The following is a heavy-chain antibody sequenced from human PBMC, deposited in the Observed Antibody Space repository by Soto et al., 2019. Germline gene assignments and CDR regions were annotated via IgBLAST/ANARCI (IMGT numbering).Heavy chain of an antibody. V-gene: IGHV3-74*01. Sequence: GGSLRLSCAASGFPLGLYWMHWVRQAPGKGLVWVSRLSRDGKNATYAESMKGRFTTSRDNGKNKLFLKMNNLRVDDTAVYYCARVGNGYNYGDLYYHGMDVWGQGTTVTVSS. D-gene: IGHD5-12*01. CDR2: LSRDGKNA. CDR3: ARVGNGYNYGDLYYHGMDV. CDR1: GFPLGLYW. J-gene: IGHJ6*02.